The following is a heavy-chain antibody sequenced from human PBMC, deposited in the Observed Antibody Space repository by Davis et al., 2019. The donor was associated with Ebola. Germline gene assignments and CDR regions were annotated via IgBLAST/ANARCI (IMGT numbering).Heavy chain of an antibody. CDR3: ATDCISTSCYVYYYYGMDV. CDR1: GFTVSSNY. Sequence: PGGSLRLSCAASGFTVSSNYMSWVRQAPGKGLEWASVIYSGGRTFYADSVKGRFTISRDNSKNTLYLQMNSLRAEDTAVYYCATDCISTSCYVYYYYGMDVWGQGTTVTVSS. V-gene: IGHV3-66*01. CDR2: IYSGGRT. D-gene: IGHD2-2*01. J-gene: IGHJ6*02.